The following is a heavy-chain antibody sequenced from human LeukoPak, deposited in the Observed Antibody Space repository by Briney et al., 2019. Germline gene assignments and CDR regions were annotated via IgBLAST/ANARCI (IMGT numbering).Heavy chain of an antibody. CDR1: GGSFSGYY. D-gene: IGHD3-3*01. CDR3: ARTPPFYDFWSGYSNSYYFDY. Sequence: PPETLSLTCAVYGGSFSGYYWSWIRQPPGKGLEWIGEINHSGSTNYNPSLKSRVTISVDTSKNQFSLKLSSVTAADTAVYYCARTPPFYDFWSGYSNSYYFDYWGQGTLVTVSS. J-gene: IGHJ4*02. V-gene: IGHV4-34*01. CDR2: INHSGST.